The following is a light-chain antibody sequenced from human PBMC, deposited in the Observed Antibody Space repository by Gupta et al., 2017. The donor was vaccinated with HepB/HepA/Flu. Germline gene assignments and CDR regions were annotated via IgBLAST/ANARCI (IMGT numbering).Light chain of an antibody. CDR2: DVS. J-gene: IGLJ3*02. Sequence: QSALTQPASVSGSPGQSITISCTGTSSDVGGYNYVSWYQHHPAKPPKLMIYDVSNRPAGVASRFSASKSGNTASLTISVREEEDAADYYYGSDTSSSIWVFGGGTKLTVL. V-gene: IGLV2-14*03. CDR3: GSDTSSSIWV. CDR1: SSDVGGYNY.